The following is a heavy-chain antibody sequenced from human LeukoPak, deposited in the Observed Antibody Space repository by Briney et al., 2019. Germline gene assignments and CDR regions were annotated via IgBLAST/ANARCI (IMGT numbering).Heavy chain of an antibody. D-gene: IGHD3-3*01. CDR1: VYTFTRYG. Sequence: ASVKVSCKASVYTFTRYGISWVRQTPGQGLECMGWISAYNGNTNYAQKLQGRVTMTTDHSPSTAYMEVSSLSSDDTAVDYCARERSITIFGVVIHYYYYGMDGWGQGTTVSVSS. J-gene: IGHJ6*02. CDR3: ARERSITIFGVVIHYYYYGMDG. CDR2: ISAYNGNT. V-gene: IGHV1-18*01.